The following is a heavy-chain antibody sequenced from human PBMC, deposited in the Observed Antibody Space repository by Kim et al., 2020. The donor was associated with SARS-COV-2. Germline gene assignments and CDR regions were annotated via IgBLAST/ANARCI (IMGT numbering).Heavy chain of an antibody. Sequence: GGSLRLSCAASGFTVSSNYMSWVRQAPGKGLEWVSVIYSGGSTYYADSVKGRFTISRDNSKNTLYLQMNSLRAEDTAVYYCARARTFGTTLYFDYWGQGTLVTVSS. CDR2: IYSGGST. D-gene: IGHD3-10*01. CDR3: ARARTFGTTLYFDY. V-gene: IGHV3-53*01. CDR1: GFTVSSNY. J-gene: IGHJ4*02.